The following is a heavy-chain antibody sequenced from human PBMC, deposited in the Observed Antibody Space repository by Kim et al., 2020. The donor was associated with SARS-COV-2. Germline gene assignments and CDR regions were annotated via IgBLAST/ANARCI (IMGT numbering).Heavy chain of an antibody. J-gene: IGHJ6*02. CDR1: GGSISSSSYY. CDR2: IYYSGST. D-gene: IGHD6-13*01. Sequence: SETLSLTCTVSGGSISSSSYYWGWIRQPPGKGLEWIGSIYYSGSTYYNPSLKSRVTISVDTSKNQFSLKLSSVTAADTAVYYCASQQLVLPMYVWGQGTTVTVSS. CDR3: ASQQLVLPMYV. V-gene: IGHV4-39*01.